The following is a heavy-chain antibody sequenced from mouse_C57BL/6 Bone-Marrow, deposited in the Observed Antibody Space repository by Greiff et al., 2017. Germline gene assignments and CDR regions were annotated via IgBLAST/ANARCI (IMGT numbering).Heavy chain of an antibody. V-gene: IGHV1-81*01. CDR2: IYPRSGNT. D-gene: IGHD1-1*01. CDR1: GYTFTSYG. CDR3: AREGNYYGSLWYFDV. J-gene: IGHJ1*03. Sequence: QVQLQQSGAELARPGASVKLSCKASGYTFTSYGISWVKQRTGQGLEWIGEIYPRSGNTYYNEKFKGNATLTADKSSSTAYMELRSLTSEDSAVYFCAREGNYYGSLWYFDVWGTGTTVTVSS.